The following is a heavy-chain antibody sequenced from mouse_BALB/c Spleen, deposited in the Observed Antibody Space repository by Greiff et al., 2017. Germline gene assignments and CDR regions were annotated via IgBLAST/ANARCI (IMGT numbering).Heavy chain of an antibody. J-gene: IGHJ3*01. CDR2: IYPGSGNT. CDR3: ARGFTTAVARGFAY. Sequence: QVQLQQSGAELARPGASVKLSCKASGYTFTDYYINWVKQRTGQGLEWIGEIYPGSGNTYYNEKFKGKATLTADKSSSTAYMQLSSLTSEDSAVYFCARGFTTAVARGFAYWGQGTLVTVSA. V-gene: IGHV1-77*01. CDR1: GYTFTDYY. D-gene: IGHD1-1*01.